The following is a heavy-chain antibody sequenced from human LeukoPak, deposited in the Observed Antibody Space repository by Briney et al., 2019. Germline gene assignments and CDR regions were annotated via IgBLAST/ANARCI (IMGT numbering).Heavy chain of an antibody. V-gene: IGHV3-23*01. CDR2: ISGSGGST. CDR1: GFTFSSYA. CDR3: AKGDSYDILTGYYTCYFDY. Sequence: GGSLRLSCAASGFTFSSYAMGWVRQAPGKGLEWVSAISGSGGSTYYADSVKGRFTISRDNSKNTLYLQMNSLRAEDTAVYYCAKGDSYDILTGYYTCYFDYWGQGTLVTVSS. J-gene: IGHJ4*02. D-gene: IGHD3-9*01.